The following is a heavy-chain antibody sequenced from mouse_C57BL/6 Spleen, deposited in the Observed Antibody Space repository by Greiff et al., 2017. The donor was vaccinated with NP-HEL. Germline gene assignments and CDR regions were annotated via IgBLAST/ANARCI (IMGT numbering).Heavy chain of an antibody. CDR1: GYTFTSYW. Sequence: VQLQQPGAELVRPGTSVKLSCKASGYTFTSYWMHWVKQRPGQGLEWIGVIDPSDSYTNYNQKFKGKATLTVDTSSSTAYMQLSSLTSEDSAVYYCATFNWDAMDYWGQGTSVTVSS. D-gene: IGHD4-1*01. J-gene: IGHJ4*01. CDR2: IDPSDSYT. CDR3: ATFNWDAMDY. V-gene: IGHV1-59*01.